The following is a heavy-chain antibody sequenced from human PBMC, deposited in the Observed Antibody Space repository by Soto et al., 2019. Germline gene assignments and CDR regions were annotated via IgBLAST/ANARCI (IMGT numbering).Heavy chain of an antibody. Sequence: GGSLRLSCAASGFTFSSYAMHWVRQAPGKGLEWVAVISYDGSNKYYADSVKGRFTISRDNSKNTLYLQMNGLRAEDTAVYYCARGRIYSDDSSGYPFDYWGQGTLVTVSS. CDR2: ISYDGSNK. CDR1: GFTFSSYA. D-gene: IGHD3-22*01. J-gene: IGHJ4*02. V-gene: IGHV3-30-3*01. CDR3: ARGRIYSDDSSGYPFDY.